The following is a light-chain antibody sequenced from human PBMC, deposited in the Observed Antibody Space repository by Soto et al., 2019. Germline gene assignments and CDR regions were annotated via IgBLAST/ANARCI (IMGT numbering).Light chain of an antibody. CDR2: EVN. CDR1: SSDVGGYNY. J-gene: IGLJ1*01. Sequence: SVLTQPPSASGSPGQSVAISCTGTSSDVGGYNYVSWYQQHPGKAPKLMIYEVNKRPSGVPDRFSGSTSGNAASLTISGLQAEDEADYYCCSYAGSYVFGTGTKVTVL. CDR3: CSYAGSYV. V-gene: IGLV2-8*01.